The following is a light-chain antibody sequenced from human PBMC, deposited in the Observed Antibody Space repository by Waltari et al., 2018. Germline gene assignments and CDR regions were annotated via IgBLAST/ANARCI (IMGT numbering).Light chain of an antibody. V-gene: IGKV1-39*01. CDR1: QSISNY. Sequence: DIQMTQSPSSLSASVGDRVTITCRASQSISNYLKWYQQKPGKAPKLLIYAASSLQSGVPSRFSGSGSGTDFTLTVSSLQPEDCVIYYCQQSYSPPFTFGPGTKVDIK. CDR3: QQSYSPPFT. CDR2: AAS. J-gene: IGKJ3*01.